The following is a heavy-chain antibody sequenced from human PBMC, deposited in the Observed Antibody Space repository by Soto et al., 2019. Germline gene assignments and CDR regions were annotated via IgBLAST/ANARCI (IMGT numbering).Heavy chain of an antibody. Sequence: PGGSLRLSCTASGFVFSNYGMHWVRQAPGKGLEYVSAISAGGGSTYYASSVKGRFTISRDNSKNTLFLQMGGLRAEDMAVYYCASRYCSGGTCSYFHYWGHGTLVTVSS. V-gene: IGHV3-64*01. D-gene: IGHD2-15*01. CDR2: ISAGGGST. CDR1: GFVFSNYG. CDR3: ASRYCSGGTCSYFHY. J-gene: IGHJ4*01.